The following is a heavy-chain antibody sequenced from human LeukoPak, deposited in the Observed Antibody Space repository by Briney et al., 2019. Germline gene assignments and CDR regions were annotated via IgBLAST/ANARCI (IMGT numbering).Heavy chain of an antibody. CDR3: ARDRISVADPPNWFDP. V-gene: IGHV4-61*02. CDR2: IFTSGRT. CDR1: GGSISSGTFY. J-gene: IGHJ5*02. D-gene: IGHD6-19*01. Sequence: SETLSLTCTVSGGSISSGTFYWSWIRQPAGMGLEWIGRIFTSGRTDYNPSLKSRVTISVDTSKNQFSLKLTSVTAADTAMYYCARDRISVADPPNWFDPWGQGTLVTVSS.